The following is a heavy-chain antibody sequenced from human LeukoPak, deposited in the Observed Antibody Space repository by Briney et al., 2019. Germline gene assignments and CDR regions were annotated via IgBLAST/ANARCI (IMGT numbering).Heavy chain of an antibody. CDR1: GFFFSTNT. D-gene: IGHD6-19*01. Sequence: GGSLRLSCAASGFFFSTNTRDWVRQAPGKGLEWVALILHDRSDKNYADSVKGRFTISRDNSKNTVHLQMNSLRPEDTAVYYCVRDGMAGTPNVFDMWGQGTMVTVSS. J-gene: IGHJ3*02. V-gene: IGHV3-30*04. CDR3: VRDGMAGTPNVFDM. CDR2: ILHDRSDK.